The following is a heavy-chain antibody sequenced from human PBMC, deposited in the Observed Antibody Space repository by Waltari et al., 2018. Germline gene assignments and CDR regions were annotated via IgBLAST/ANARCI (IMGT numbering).Heavy chain of an antibody. CDR1: GFTFTDYY. CDR3: ARDPHQAGDY. V-gene: IGHV3-11*01. Sequence: QVQVVESGGGLVKPGGSLRLSCVASGFTFTDYYMSWIRQAPGKGREWVSLCYKSGITIFYADSVKGRFTVSRDNAKNSLYLQMNTLSPDDTAVYYCARDPHQAGDYWGQGTLVTVSS. J-gene: IGHJ4*02. D-gene: IGHD2-2*01. CDR2: CYKSGITI.